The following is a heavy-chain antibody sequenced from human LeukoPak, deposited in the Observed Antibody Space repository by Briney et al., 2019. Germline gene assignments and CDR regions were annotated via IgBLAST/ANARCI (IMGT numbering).Heavy chain of an antibody. D-gene: IGHD6-13*01. CDR2: ISGSGGST. CDR1: GFTFSSYA. CDR3: AKVEAAAGIYYYYYYMDV. J-gene: IGHJ6*03. V-gene: IGHV3-23*01. Sequence: GGSLRLSCAASGFTFSSYAMSWVRQAPGKGLEWVSDISGSGGSTYYADSVKGRFTISRDNSKNTLYLQMNSLRAEDTAVYYCAKVEAAAGIYYYYYYMDVWGKGTTVTVSS.